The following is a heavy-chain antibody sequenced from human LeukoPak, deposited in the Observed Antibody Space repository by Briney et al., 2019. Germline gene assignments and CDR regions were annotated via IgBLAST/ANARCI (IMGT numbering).Heavy chain of an antibody. Sequence: SGPTLVKPTQTLTLTCTFSGFSLSTSGVGVGWIRQPPGKALEWLALIYWNDDKRYSPSLKSRLTITKDTSKNQVVLTMTNMDPVDTATYYCAHPSVQQQLTDDAFDIWGQGTMVTVSS. CDR2: IYWNDDK. CDR3: AHPSVQQQLTDDAFDI. CDR1: GFSLSTSGVG. J-gene: IGHJ3*02. D-gene: IGHD6-13*01. V-gene: IGHV2-5*01.